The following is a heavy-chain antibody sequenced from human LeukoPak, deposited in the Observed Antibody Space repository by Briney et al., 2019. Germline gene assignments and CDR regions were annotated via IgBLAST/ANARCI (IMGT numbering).Heavy chain of an antibody. Sequence: SETLSLTCTVSGASISSDYWSWIRQPAGEGLEWIGRIYTSGSTNYNPSLTSRATMSVDTSKNQFSLKLISVTAADTAVYYCARALVPYYDILTGYYKHPIDAFDIWGQGTMVTVSS. CDR2: IYTSGST. D-gene: IGHD3-9*01. CDR1: GASISSDY. V-gene: IGHV4-4*07. CDR3: ARALVPYYDILTGYYKHPIDAFDI. J-gene: IGHJ3*02.